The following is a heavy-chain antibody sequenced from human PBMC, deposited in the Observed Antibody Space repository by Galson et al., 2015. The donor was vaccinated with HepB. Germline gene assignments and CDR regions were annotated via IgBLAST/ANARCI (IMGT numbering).Heavy chain of an antibody. CDR2: ISYDGSNK. V-gene: IGHV3-30*18. CDR3: AKGEYSSSSDYYYYGMDV. J-gene: IGHJ6*02. CDR1: GFTFSSYG. D-gene: IGHD6-6*01. Sequence: SLRLSCAASGFTFSSYGMHWVRQAPGKGLEWVAVISYDGSNKYYADSVKGRFTISRDNSKNTLYLQMNSLRAEDTAVYYCAKGEYSSSSDYYYYGMDVWGQGTTVTVSS.